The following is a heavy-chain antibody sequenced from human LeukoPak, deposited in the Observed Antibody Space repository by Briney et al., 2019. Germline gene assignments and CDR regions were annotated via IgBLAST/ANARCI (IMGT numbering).Heavy chain of an antibody. CDR2: INPNSGGT. Sequence: ASVKVSCKASGYTFTGYYMHWVRQAPGQGLEWMGWINPNSGGTNYAQKFQGRVTMTRDTSISTAYMELSRLRSDDTAVYYCARDVLPGDCSGGSCYTLNWYFDLWGRGTLVTVSS. CDR3: ARDVLPGDCSGGSCYTLNWYFDL. J-gene: IGHJ2*01. CDR1: GYTFTGYY. V-gene: IGHV1-2*02. D-gene: IGHD2-15*01.